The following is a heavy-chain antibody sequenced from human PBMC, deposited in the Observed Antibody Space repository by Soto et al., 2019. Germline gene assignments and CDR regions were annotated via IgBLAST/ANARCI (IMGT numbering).Heavy chain of an antibody. D-gene: IGHD5-12*01. CDR1: GDSISSSNW. Sequence: SETLSLTCAVSGDSISSSNWWSWVRQPPGKGLEWIGEIYHSGSTNYNPSLKSQVTISVDKSNSQISLRLSSVTAADTEVYYCARGRDGYNFGYWGRGMLVTVSS. CDR2: IYHSGST. J-gene: IGHJ4*02. CDR3: ARGRDGYNFGY. V-gene: IGHV4-4*02.